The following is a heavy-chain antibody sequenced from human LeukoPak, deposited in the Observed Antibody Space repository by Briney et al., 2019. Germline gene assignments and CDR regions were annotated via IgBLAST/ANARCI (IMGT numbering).Heavy chain of an antibody. CDR3: AKAVGLYGALDY. CDR1: GFTFDDYA. D-gene: IGHD1-26*01. J-gene: IGHJ4*02. V-gene: IGHV3-9*01. Sequence: HPGGSLRLSCAASGFTFDDYAMHWVRQAPGKGLEWVSGISWNSGSIGYADSVKGRFTISRDNAKNSLYLQMDSLRAEDTALYYCAKAVGLYGALDYWGQGTLVTVSS. CDR2: ISWNSGSI.